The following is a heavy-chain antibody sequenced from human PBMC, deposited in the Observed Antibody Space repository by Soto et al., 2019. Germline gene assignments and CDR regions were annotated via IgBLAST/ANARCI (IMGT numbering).Heavy chain of an antibody. CDR1: GGSFSGYY. V-gene: IGHV4-39*01. D-gene: IGHD3-9*01. CDR2: VYYSGST. J-gene: IGHJ4*02. CDR3: GRLEGLATISHYFDY. Sequence: SETLSLTCAVYGGSFSGYYWGWVRQPPGKGLEWIGSVYYSGSTYYNPSLESRVTISVDKSKNQFSLKLMSLSAADTAVYYCGRLEGLATISHYFDYWGQGALVTVSS.